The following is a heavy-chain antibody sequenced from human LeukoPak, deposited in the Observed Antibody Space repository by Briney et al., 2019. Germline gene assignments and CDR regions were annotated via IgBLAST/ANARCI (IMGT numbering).Heavy chain of an antibody. Sequence: ASVKVSCKASGYTFTSYGISWVRQAPGQGLEWMGWISAYNGNTNYAQKLQGRVTMTTDTSTSTAYMELRSLRSDDTAVYYCARGPYCSRGSCYRYFDYWGQGTLVTVSS. D-gene: IGHD2-15*01. CDR3: ARGPYCSRGSCYRYFDY. CDR2: ISAYNGNT. J-gene: IGHJ4*02. CDR1: GYTFTSYG. V-gene: IGHV1-18*01.